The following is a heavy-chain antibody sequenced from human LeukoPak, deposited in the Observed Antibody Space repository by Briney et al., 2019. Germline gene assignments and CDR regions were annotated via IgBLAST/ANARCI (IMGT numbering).Heavy chain of an antibody. CDR1: GVTFSSYA. CDR3: ASVVGATIP. CDR2: IIPILGIA. D-gene: IGHD1-26*01. J-gene: IGHJ5*02. Sequence: SVKVSCKASGVTFSSYAISWVRQAPGQGLEWMGRIIPILGIANYAQKFQGRVTITADESTSTAYMELSSLRSEDTAVYYCASVVGATIPWGQGTLVTVSS. V-gene: IGHV1-69*04.